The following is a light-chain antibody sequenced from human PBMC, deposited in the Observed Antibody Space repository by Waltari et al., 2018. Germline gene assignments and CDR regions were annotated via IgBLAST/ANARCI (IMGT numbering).Light chain of an antibody. V-gene: IGLV1-51*02. Sequence: QSVLTQPLSVSSAPCQRVTISPSGGISLFWLNYVSWYRQFPGTPPKRLCYANREGPSGIPGRFSGSKSGTSATLDITGLQAGDEADYYCGTWDSSLSGAVFGGGTHLTVL. CDR2: ANR. J-gene: IGLJ7*01. CDR3: GTWDSSLSGAV. CDR1: ISLFWLNY.